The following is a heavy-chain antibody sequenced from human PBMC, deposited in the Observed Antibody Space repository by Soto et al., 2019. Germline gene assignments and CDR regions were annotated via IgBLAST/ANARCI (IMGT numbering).Heavy chain of an antibody. CDR1: GYTFTNYG. CDR3: ARGGRYSSSSDLTY. Sequence: QVQLVQSGPEVKKPGASVKVSCTPSGYTFTNYGVNWVRQAPGQGLEWMGWTSADSGDTKYAQKFQGRVTMTTDTSTRTAYMELRSLRFDDSAVYYCARGGRYSSSSDLTYWGQGTLVTVSS. V-gene: IGHV1-18*04. J-gene: IGHJ4*02. CDR2: TSADSGDT. D-gene: IGHD6-6*01.